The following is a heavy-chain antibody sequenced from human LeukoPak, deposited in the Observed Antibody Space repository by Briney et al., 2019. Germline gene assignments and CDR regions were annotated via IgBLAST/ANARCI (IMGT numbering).Heavy chain of an antibody. CDR1: GGTFSSYA. CDR2: IIPILGIA. J-gene: IGHJ6*02. V-gene: IGHV1-69*04. CDR3: AREPIVVVPAAYYYYYGMDV. Sequence: ASVKVSCKASGGTFSSYAISWVRQDPGQGLEWMGRIIPILGIANYAQKFQGRVKITADKCTSTAYVELSSLRSEDTAVYYCAREPIVVVPAAYYYYYGMDVWGQGTTVTVSS. D-gene: IGHD2-2*01.